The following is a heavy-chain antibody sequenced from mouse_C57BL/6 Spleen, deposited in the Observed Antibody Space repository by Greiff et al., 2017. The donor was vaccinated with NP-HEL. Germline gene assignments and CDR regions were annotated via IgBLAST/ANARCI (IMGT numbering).Heavy chain of an antibody. J-gene: IGHJ1*03. D-gene: IGHD2-5*01. Sequence: QVQLQQPGAELVKPGASVKLSCKASGYTFTSYWMQWVKQRPGQGLEWIGEIDPSDSYTNYNQKFKGKATLTVDTSSSTAYMQLSSLTSEDSAVYYCARAYYSNPYWYFDVWGTGTTVTVSS. CDR1: GYTFTSYW. V-gene: IGHV1-50*01. CDR3: ARAYYSNPYWYFDV. CDR2: IDPSDSYT.